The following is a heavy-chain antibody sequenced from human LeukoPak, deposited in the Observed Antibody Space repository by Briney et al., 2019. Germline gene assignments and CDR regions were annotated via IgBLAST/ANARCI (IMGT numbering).Heavy chain of an antibody. CDR3: ARGTHYGGKGFDP. CDR2: IHYSGST. CDR1: GGSISSGDYY. J-gene: IGHJ5*02. Sequence: SQTLSLTCTVSGGSISSGDYYWSWIRQPPGKGLEWIGYIHYSGSTYYNPSLKSRVTISVDTSKNQFSLKLSSVTAADTAVYYCARGTHYGGKGFDPWGQGTLVTVSS. D-gene: IGHD4-23*01. V-gene: IGHV4-30-4*01.